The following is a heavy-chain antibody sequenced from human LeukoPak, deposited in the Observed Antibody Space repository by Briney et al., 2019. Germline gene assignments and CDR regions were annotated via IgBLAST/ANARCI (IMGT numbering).Heavy chain of an antibody. CDR1: GFTFTDHY. J-gene: IGHJ4*02. Sequence: RASEKVSCKSSGFTFTDHYIHWVRQGPGQGLEWMGYIGPHSTFTSSPQEFQGRVTMTRDASMSTAYMELTRLTSDDTAVYYCVREGEGPLSKDFDYWGQGTLVTVSS. CDR2: IGPHSTFT. CDR3: VREGEGPLSKDFDY. D-gene: IGHD2/OR15-2a*01. V-gene: IGHV1-2*02.